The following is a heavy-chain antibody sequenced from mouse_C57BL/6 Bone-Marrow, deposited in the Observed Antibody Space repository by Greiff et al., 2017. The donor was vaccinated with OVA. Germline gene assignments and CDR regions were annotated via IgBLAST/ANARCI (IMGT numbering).Heavy chain of an antibody. J-gene: IGHJ2*01. V-gene: IGHV5-9*01. Sequence: DVQLVESGGGLVKPGGSLKLSCAASGFTFSSYTMSWVRQTPEKRLEWVATISGGGGNTYYPDSVKGRFTISRDNAKNTLYLQMSSLGSEDTALYYCARQGGHYGYDWGQGTTLTVSS. D-gene: IGHD2-2*01. CDR2: ISGGGGNT. CDR1: GFTFSSYT. CDR3: ARQGGHYGYD.